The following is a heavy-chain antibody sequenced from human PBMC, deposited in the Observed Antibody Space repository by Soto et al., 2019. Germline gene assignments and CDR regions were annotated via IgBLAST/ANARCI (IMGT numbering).Heavy chain of an antibody. CDR2: INHSGST. CDR3: ARAKIVAVAGTGPYDSSGYPDY. D-gene: IGHD3-22*01. Sequence: AETLSLSCPCSVGSVSGYYWSWIGQRPGEWVEGIGEINHSGSTNYNPSLKSRVTISVDTSKNQFSLKLSSVTAADTAVYYCARAKIVAVAGTGPYDSSGYPDYWGQGTLVTAPQ. J-gene: IGHJ4*02. CDR1: VGSVSGYY. V-gene: IGHV4-34*01.